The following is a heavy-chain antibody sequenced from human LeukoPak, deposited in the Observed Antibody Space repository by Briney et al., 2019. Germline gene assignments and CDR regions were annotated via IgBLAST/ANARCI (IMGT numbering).Heavy chain of an antibody. CDR3: ATIVVVMRGGDY. D-gene: IGHD3-22*01. Sequence: GGSLRLSCAASRIIVSSNYMACVRQAPGKGLEWVSVIYSGGNTYYADSVKGRFTISRDNAKNSLYLQMNSLRDEDTAVYYCATIVVVMRGGDYWGQRTLVTVSS. CDR1: RIIVSSNY. V-gene: IGHV3-66*01. J-gene: IGHJ4*02. CDR2: IYSGGNT.